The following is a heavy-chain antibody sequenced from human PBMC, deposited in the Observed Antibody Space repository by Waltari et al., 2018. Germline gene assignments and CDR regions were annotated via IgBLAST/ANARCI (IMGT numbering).Heavy chain of an antibody. CDR1: GFAFSSYA. CDR2: IGGGGGST. CDR3: AKDRTGSKFDP. J-gene: IGHJ5*02. Sequence: EVQLLESGGGLVQPGGSLRLSCAASGFAFSSYAMGWVRQAPGKGLEWVSAIGGGGGSTYNADSVKGLFTISRDNSKNTLYLQMNSLRAEDTAVYYCAKDRTGSKFDPWGQGTLVTVSS. V-gene: IGHV3-23*01. D-gene: IGHD3-10*01.